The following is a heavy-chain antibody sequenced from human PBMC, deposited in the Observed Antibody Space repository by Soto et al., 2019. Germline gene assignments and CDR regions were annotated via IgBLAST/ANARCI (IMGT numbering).Heavy chain of an antibody. D-gene: IGHD6-13*01. CDR2: IYYSGST. CDR3: ARDAGTIGYYYYGMDV. CDR1: GGSSISGGYY. J-gene: IGHJ6*02. V-gene: IGHV4-31*03. Sequence: TLSLTCTVSGGSSISGGYYWSWIRQYPGKGLEWIGYIYYSGSTYYNPSLKSRITISVDTSKNQFSLKLSSVTAADTAVYYCARDAGTIGYYYYGMDVWGQGTTVTVSS.